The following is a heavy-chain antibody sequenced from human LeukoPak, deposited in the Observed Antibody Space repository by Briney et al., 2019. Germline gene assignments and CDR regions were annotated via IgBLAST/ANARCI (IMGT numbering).Heavy chain of an antibody. V-gene: IGHV1-46*03. J-gene: IGHJ5*02. D-gene: IGHD3-10*01. CDR1: GYTFTSYY. CDR3: ARDYGSGSYYLPSANWFDP. Sequence: ASVKVSCKASGYTFTSYYMHWVRQAPGQGLEWRGIINPSGGSTSYAQKFQGRVTMTRDTSTSTVYMELSSLRSEDTAVYYCARDYGSGSYYLPSANWFDPWGQGTLVTVSS. CDR2: INPSGGST.